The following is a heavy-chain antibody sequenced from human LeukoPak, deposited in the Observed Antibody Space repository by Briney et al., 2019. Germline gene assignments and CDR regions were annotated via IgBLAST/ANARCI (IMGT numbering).Heavy chain of an antibody. CDR2: ITARGTTT. CDR1: GLTFSSHA. J-gene: IGHJ4*02. V-gene: IGHV3-23*01. CDR3: AKGTREYCSGGTCYPFDF. Sequence: PGGSLRLSCAASGLTFSSHAMTWVRQAPGKGLQCVSTITARGTTTQYADSVKGRFTISRDNSKNTLYLQMNSLRAEDTAVYYCAKGTREYCSGGTCYPFDFWGQGTPVTVSS. D-gene: IGHD2-15*01.